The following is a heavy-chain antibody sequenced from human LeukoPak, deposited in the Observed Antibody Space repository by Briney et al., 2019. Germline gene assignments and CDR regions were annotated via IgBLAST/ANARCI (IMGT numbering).Heavy chain of an antibody. CDR2: IKQDGSEK. D-gene: IGHD3-3*02. CDR1: GFTFSTYW. Sequence: GGSLRLSCAAAGFTFSTYWMSWVRQAPGKGLEWVANIKQDGSEKYYVDSVKGRFTISRDNAKNSLSLQMNSLRVEDTAVYYCASRAHFWSGPRGWGQGTLVTVSS. J-gene: IGHJ4*02. CDR3: ASRAHFWSGPRG. V-gene: IGHV3-7*01.